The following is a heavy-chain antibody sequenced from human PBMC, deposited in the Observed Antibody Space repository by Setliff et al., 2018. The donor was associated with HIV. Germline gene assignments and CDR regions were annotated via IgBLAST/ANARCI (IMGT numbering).Heavy chain of an antibody. Sequence: SETLSLTCTVSGASIGRRSDCWGWIRQPPGKGLEWIGSFYYSWNTYYNPSPKSRVTISVDTSKNQFSLKLSSVTAADTAVYYCASLDGSESPYIYYYYMDVWGEGTAVTVSS. CDR1: GASIGRRSDC. V-gene: IGHV4-39*01. J-gene: IGHJ6*03. CDR2: FYYSWNT. D-gene: IGHD3-10*01. CDR3: ASLDGSESPYIYYYYMDV.